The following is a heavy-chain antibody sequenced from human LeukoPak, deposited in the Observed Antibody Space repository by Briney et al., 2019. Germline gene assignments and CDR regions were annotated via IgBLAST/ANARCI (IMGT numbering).Heavy chain of an antibody. Sequence: PGGSLRLSCAATGFTFNDYAMHWVRQAPGKGLEWVSGVSWNSVTIAHADSVKGRFTISRDNSKNTLYLQMNSLRAEDTAVYYCEFYYGSSWYYFDYWGQGTLVTVSS. D-gene: IGHD6-13*01. J-gene: IGHJ4*02. CDR3: EFYYGSSWYYFDY. V-gene: IGHV3-9*01. CDR2: VSWNSVTI. CDR1: GFTFNDYA.